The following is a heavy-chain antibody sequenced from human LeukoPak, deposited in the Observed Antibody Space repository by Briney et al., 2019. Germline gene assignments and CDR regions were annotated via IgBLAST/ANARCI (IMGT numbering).Heavy chain of an antibody. V-gene: IGHV1-18*01. D-gene: IGHD2-15*01. CDR1: GYSFTRYG. CDR2: ISAYNDNT. CDR3: AREGYCSGGTCYSTMNWFDP. Sequence: GASVKVSCKASGYSFTRYGITWVRQAPGQGLEWMGWISAYNDNTNYAQKLQGRVTLTTDTSTSTAYMELRSLRSDDTAVYYCAREGYCSGGTCYSTMNWFDPWAREPWSPSPQ. J-gene: IGHJ5*02.